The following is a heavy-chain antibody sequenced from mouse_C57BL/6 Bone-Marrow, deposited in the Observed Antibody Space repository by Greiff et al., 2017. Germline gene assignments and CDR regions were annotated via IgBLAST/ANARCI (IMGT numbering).Heavy chain of an antibody. CDR1: GYTFTDYY. J-gene: IGHJ3*01. CDR3: ANLLWYPWFAY. CDR2: LFPGSGST. V-gene: IGHV1-75*01. Sequence: QVHVKQSGPELVKPGASVKISCKASGYTFTDYYINWVKQRPGQGLEWIGWLFPGSGSTYYNEKFKGKATLTVDKSSSTAYMLLSSLTSEDSAVYFCANLLWYPWFAYWGQGTLVTVSA. D-gene: IGHD2-1*01.